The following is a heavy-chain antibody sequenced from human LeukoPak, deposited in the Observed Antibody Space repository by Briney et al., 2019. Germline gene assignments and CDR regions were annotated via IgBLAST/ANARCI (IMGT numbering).Heavy chain of an antibody. D-gene: IGHD2-2*01. Sequence: ASVKVSCKASGYTFTGFSISWVRQAPGQGLEWMEWINTHNGNTKYTQKFQGRVTMTRDKFTSTAYMELTSLTSDDTAVYYCARDDAPAGSESYCRRISCYLGRLDVWGQGTTITVSS. CDR2: INTHNGNT. V-gene: IGHV1-18*01. J-gene: IGHJ6*02. CDR1: GYTFTGFS. CDR3: ARDDAPAGSESYCRRISCYLGRLDV.